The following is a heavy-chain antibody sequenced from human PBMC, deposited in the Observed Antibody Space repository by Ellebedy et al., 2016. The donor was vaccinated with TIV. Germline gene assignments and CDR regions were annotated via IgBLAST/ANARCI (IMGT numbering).Heavy chain of an antibody. J-gene: IGHJ4*02. CDR1: GSTFSHYG. CDR3: AKERDPLASTSFDS. CDR2: IAHDGSVI. D-gene: IGHD1-1*01. Sequence: GESLKISCATSGSTFSHYGMQWVRQAPGEGLEWVAVIAHDGSVIHYADSVKGRFTISRDNSKNTLSLQMYSLRPEDTAVYYCAKERDPLASTSFDSWGQGNLVTVSS. V-gene: IGHV3-30*18.